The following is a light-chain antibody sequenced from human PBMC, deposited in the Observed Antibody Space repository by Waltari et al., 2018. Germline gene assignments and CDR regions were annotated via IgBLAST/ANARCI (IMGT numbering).Light chain of an antibody. V-gene: IGLV2-14*01. Sequence: QSALTQPASVSGSPGQSITISCTGPSSDFGGYTLVPLFQQHPGKAPKLMIYAVSNRPSGVSIRFSGSKSGNTASLTISGLQAEDEADYYCSSYTSSSPHVVFGGGTKLTFL. CDR2: AVS. J-gene: IGLJ2*01. CDR1: SSDFGGYTL. CDR3: SSYTSSSPHVV.